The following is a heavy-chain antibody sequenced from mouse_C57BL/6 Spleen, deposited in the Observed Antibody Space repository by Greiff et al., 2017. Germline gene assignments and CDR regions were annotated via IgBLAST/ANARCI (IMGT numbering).Heavy chain of an antibody. CDR1: GYTFTSYW. J-gene: IGHJ2*01. Sequence: VQLQQPGAELVMPGASVKLSCKASGYTFTSYWMHWVKQRPGQGLEWIGVIDPSGSYTNYNQKFKGKSTVTVDKSSSTAYMQLSSLASEDSEVYSGARQCYSGGRPVFDYWGQGTTVTVSS. V-gene: IGHV1-69*01. CDR2: IDPSGSYT. D-gene: IGHD1-1*02. CDR3: ARQCYSGGRPVFDY.